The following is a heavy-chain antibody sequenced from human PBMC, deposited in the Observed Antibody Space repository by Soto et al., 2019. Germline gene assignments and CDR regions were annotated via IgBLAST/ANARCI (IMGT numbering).Heavy chain of an antibody. V-gene: IGHV1-2*04. CDR1: GYTFTGYY. CDR3: ARDGGCSSTSCYDYYGMDV. J-gene: IGHJ6*02. Sequence: ASVKVSCKASGYTFTGYYMHWVRQAPGQGLEWMGWINPNSGGTNYAQKFQGWVTMTRDTSISTAYMELSRLRSDDTAVYYCARDGGCSSTSCYDYYGMDVWGQGTTVTVSS. D-gene: IGHD2-2*01. CDR2: INPNSGGT.